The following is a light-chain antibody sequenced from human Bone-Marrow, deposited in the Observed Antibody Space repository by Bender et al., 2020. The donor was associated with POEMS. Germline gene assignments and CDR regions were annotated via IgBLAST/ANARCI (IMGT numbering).Light chain of an antibody. V-gene: IGLV3-21*02. CDR2: DDT. CDR3: VAWDASLNGWV. J-gene: IGLJ3*02. CDR1: NIGSKS. Sequence: SYVLTQPPSLSVAPGQTARITCGGNNIGSKSVHWYQQRPGQAPILVVYDDTDRPSGVPDRFSGSKSGTSASLAITGLQSDDEAIYFCVAWDASLNGWVFGGGTKLTVL.